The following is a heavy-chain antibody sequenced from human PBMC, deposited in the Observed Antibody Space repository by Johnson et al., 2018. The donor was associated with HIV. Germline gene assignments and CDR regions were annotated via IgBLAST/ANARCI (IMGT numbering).Heavy chain of an antibody. CDR1: GFTFRDSA. J-gene: IGHJ3*01. CDR2: IIFDGVYK. V-gene: IGHV3-30-3*01. D-gene: IGHD1-26*01. CDR3: ARELNSGNYDPWFERWESGAFDV. Sequence: QVQLVESGGGVVQPGTSLTLSCAASGFTFRDSAMHWVRQAPGRGMEWLAVIIFDGVYKHHAESVRGRFTISRDNSKATLYLQMNSLRGEDTAVYYCARELNSGNYDPWFERWESGAFDVWGQGTLVTVSS.